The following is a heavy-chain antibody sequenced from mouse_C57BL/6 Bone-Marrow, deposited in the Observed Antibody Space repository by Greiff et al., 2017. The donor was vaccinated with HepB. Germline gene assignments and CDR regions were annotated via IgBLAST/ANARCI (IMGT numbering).Heavy chain of an antibody. D-gene: IGHD3-2*02. CDR1: GFNIKDDY. J-gene: IGHJ3*01. V-gene: IGHV14-4*01. CDR3: TTFYISGPAWFAY. Sequence: EVQLQQSGAELVRPGASVKLSCTASGFNIKDDYMHWVKQRPEQGLEWIGWIDPENGDTEYASKFQGKATITADTSSNTAYLQLSSLTSEDTAVYYCTTFYISGPAWFAYWGQGTPVTVSA. CDR2: IDPENGDT.